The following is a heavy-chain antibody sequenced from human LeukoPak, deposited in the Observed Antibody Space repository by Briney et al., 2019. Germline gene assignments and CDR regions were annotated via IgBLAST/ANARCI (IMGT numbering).Heavy chain of an antibody. J-gene: IGHJ6*03. V-gene: IGHV6-1*01. D-gene: IGHD4-11*01. CDR3: ARDGDYSNLGAYYYYYMDV. CDR1: GDSVSSNSAA. Sequence: SQTLSLTCAISGDSVSSNSAAWNWIRQSPSRGLEWLGRTYYRSKWYNDYAVSVKSRITINPDTSKNQFSLQLNSVTPEDTAVYYCARDGDYSNLGAYYYYYMDVWGKGTTVTVS. CDR2: TYYRSKWYN.